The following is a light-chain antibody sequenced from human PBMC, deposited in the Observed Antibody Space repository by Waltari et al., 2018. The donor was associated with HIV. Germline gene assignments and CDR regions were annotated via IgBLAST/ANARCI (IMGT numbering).Light chain of an antibody. V-gene: IGLV1-47*01. J-gene: IGLJ3*02. CDR1: TSNVRNNY. CDR2: RNN. Sequence: QSVLAQHRTVFGTPGPTVNLSCSGSTSNVRNNYVSWYQKVTGVAPNLLIYRNNRLASGVPGRFSVSKSGTSASLAISGLRTEDEAEYYCAVWDDRLSGRLFGGGTKVTV. CDR3: AVWDDRLSGRL.